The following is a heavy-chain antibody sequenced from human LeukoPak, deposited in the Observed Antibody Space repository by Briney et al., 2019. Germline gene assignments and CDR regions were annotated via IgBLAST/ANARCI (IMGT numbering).Heavy chain of an antibody. D-gene: IGHD1-26*01. J-gene: IGHJ4*02. CDR2: IRYDGSDK. CDR3: AKDSWEVGATSEIDY. Sequence: GGSLILSCAASGFTFSSYGMHWVRQAPGKGLEWVAFIRYDGSDKYYADSLKGRFTISRDNSKNTLYLQMNSLRAEDTAVYYCAKDSWEVGATSEIDYWGQGTLVTVSS. CDR1: GFTFSSYG. V-gene: IGHV3-30*02.